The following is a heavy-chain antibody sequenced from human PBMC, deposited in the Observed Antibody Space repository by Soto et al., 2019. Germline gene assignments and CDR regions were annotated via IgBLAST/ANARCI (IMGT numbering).Heavy chain of an antibody. V-gene: IGHV3-13*01. CDR2: IGTLHDT. CDR3: ARGRSKDFTSTPPPRFDP. D-gene: IGHD2-15*01. Sequence: GGSLRLSCEASGFTFSDFDIYWVRQAAGEGLECVSGIGTLHDTYYADSVEGRFTISRDNARGSVYLQMNSLGAGDTAVYFCARGRSKDFTSTPPPRFDPWGQGVLVTVLL. CDR1: GFTFSDFD. J-gene: IGHJ5*02.